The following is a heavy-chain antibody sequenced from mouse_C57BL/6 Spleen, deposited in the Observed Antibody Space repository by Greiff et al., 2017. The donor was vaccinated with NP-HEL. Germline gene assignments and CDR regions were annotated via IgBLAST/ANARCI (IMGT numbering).Heavy chain of an antibody. D-gene: IGHD1-1*01. V-gene: IGHV1-82*01. CDR1: GYAFSSSW. CDR2: IYPGDGDT. CDR3: ARYTVVALEAMDY. J-gene: IGHJ4*01. Sequence: VKLQESGPELVKPGASVKISCKASGYAFSSSWMNWVKQRPGKGLEWIGRIYPGDGDTNYNGKFKGKATLTADKSSSTAYMQLSSLTSKDSAVYFCARYTVVALEAMDYWGQGTSVTVSS.